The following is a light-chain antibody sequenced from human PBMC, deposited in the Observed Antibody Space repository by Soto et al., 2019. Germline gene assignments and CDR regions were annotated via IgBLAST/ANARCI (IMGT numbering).Light chain of an antibody. CDR2: GAS. Sequence: EIGLTQAPGTLSLAPGERATLSCRASQRVSSSYLAWYQQKPGQAPRHLIYGASSRATGSPDRFSGSGSGTYFTIIISRLEPEDFAVYYCQQYGSSRGTFGYGTKGEFK. CDR3: QQYGSSRGT. V-gene: IGKV3-20*01. CDR1: QRVSSSY. J-gene: IGKJ1*01.